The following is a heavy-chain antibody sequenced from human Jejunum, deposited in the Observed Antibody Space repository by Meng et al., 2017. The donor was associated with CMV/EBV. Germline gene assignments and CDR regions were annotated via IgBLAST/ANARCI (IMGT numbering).Heavy chain of an antibody. D-gene: IGHD1-14*01. CDR1: GGSLSRSSNY. Sequence: SGGSLSRSSNYWGWVRQPPGKGLEWIGHMYYDGSHYYNPSLKSRVSIFADLSRNQFSLRLASVSAADTAMYYCAFMRGQPRRNYFDFWGPGTLVTVSS. CDR3: AFMRGQPRRNYFDF. V-gene: IGHV4-39*07. CDR2: MYYDGSH. J-gene: IGHJ5*01.